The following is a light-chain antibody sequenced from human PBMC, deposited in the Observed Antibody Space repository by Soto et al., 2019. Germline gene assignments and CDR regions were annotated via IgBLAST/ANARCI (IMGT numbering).Light chain of an antibody. CDR2: DVS. CDR1: SSDVGGYNY. Sequence: QSALTQPRSVSGSPGQSVTISFTGTSSDVGGYNYVSWYQKHPGKAPKLMIYDVSKRPSGVPDRFSGSKSGNTASLTISGLQAEDEADYYCCSYAGSYTWVFGGGTKLTVL. J-gene: IGLJ3*02. V-gene: IGLV2-11*01. CDR3: CSYAGSYTWV.